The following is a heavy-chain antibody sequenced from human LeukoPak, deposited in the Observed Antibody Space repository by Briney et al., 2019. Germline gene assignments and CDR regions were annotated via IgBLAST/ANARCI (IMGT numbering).Heavy chain of an antibody. CDR1: GGSISSSSYY. J-gene: IGHJ4*02. CDR3: ARQESGMVATSNQYYFDY. Sequence: PSETLSLTCTVSGGSISSSSYYWGWIRQPPGKGLEWIGSIYYSGCTYYNPSLKSRVTISVDTSKNQFSLKLSSVTAADTAVYYCARQESGMVATSNQYYFDYWGQGTLVTVSS. V-gene: IGHV4-39*01. D-gene: IGHD5-12*01. CDR2: IYYSGCT.